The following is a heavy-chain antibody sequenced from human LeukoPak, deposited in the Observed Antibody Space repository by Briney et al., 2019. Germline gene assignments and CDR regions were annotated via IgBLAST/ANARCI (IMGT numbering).Heavy chain of an antibody. Sequence: QPGGSLRLSCAASGLTFSDCWMHWVRQPPGKGLVWVALVKGDGRTTIYADSVKGRFTISRDNAKNTLYLQMNSLRADDSGVYYCATGHSYGYDYWGQGVLVTVSS. D-gene: IGHD5-18*01. CDR3: ATGHSYGYDY. CDR1: GLTFSDCW. V-gene: IGHV3-74*01. CDR2: VKGDGRTT. J-gene: IGHJ4*02.